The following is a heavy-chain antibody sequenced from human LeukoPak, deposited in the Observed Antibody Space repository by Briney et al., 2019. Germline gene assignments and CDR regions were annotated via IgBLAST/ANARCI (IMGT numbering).Heavy chain of an antibody. CDR3: ARDIPYYDFWSGYYDWFDP. D-gene: IGHD3-3*01. CDR1: GFTFSSYA. J-gene: IGHJ5*02. CDR2: ISGSGGST. V-gene: IGHV3-23*01. Sequence: PGGSLRLSCAASGFTFSSYAMSWVRQAPGKGLEWVSAISGSGGSTYYADSVKGRFTISRDNSKNTLYLQMNSLRAEDTAVYYCARDIPYYDFWSGYYDWFDPWGQGTLVTVSS.